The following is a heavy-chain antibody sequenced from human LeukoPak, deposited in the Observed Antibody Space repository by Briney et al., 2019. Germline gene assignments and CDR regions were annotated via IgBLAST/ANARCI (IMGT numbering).Heavy chain of an antibody. J-gene: IGHJ4*02. Sequence: GGSLRLSCGASGFIFSKYGMHWVRQAPGKGLEWVAFINDKGVDKNYADSVKGRFTISRDNSKNTLYLQMNSLRAEDTAVYFCAKDSLVATSHFDSWGRGTLVTVSS. D-gene: IGHD5-12*01. CDR3: AKDSLVATSHFDS. CDR2: INDKGVDK. CDR1: GFIFSKYG. V-gene: IGHV3-30*02.